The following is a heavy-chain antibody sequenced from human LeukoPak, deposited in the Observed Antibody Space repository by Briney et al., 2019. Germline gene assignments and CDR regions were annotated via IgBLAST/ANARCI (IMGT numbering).Heavy chain of an antibody. CDR3: AKAIGMRSAGGFDY. V-gene: IGHV3-23*01. Sequence: GGSLRLSCSASGFTFISYAMIWVRQAPGNGLEWVSALSGGGGSTYYAQSVKGRFTISRDKSKNTLYLQMNSLRAEDTAVYYCAKAIGMRSAGGFDYWGQGPLVTASS. D-gene: IGHD3-16*02. CDR1: GFTFISYA. J-gene: IGHJ4*02. CDR2: LSGGGGST.